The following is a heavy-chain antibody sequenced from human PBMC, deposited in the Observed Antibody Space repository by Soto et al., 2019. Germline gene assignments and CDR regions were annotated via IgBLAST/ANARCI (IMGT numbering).Heavy chain of an antibody. D-gene: IGHD2-15*01. CDR1: GFTLSTGW. CDR3: TSGVAF. J-gene: IGHJ4*02. Sequence: EVQLVESGGGLVQPGGSLRISCAAPGFTLSTGWMHWVRQTPGKGLLWVSRISSDGRSTNYADSVGGRFTVSWDNARNTLYLQMSSLRVEDTAVYYCTSGVAFRGQGILVTVSS. V-gene: IGHV3-74*01. CDR2: ISSDGRST.